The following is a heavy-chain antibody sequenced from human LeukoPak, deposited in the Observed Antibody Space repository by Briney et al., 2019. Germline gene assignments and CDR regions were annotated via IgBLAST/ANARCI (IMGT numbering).Heavy chain of an antibody. CDR2: ISGSGGST. V-gene: IGHV3-23*01. Sequence: PGGTLRLSCAASGFTFSSYGMSWVRQAPGKGLEWVSAISGSGGSTYYADSVKGRFTISRDNSKNTLYLQMNSLRAEDTAVYYCAKPFSTVTTSDPWGQGTLVTVSS. D-gene: IGHD4-17*01. CDR3: AKPFSTVTTSDP. CDR1: GFTFSSYG. J-gene: IGHJ5*02.